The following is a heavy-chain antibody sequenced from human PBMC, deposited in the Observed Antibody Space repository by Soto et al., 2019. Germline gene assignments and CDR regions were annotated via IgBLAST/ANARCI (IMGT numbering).Heavy chain of an antibody. V-gene: IGHV3-21*01. Sequence: GGSLRLSCAASGFTFSSYSMNWVRQAPGKGLEWVSSISSSSSYIYYADSVKGGFTISRDNAKNSLYLQMNSLRAEDTAVYYCASDPSTYYDILTGYPPDYWGQGTLVTVSS. CDR1: GFTFSSYS. CDR2: ISSSSSYI. D-gene: IGHD3-9*01. J-gene: IGHJ4*02. CDR3: ASDPSTYYDILTGYPPDY.